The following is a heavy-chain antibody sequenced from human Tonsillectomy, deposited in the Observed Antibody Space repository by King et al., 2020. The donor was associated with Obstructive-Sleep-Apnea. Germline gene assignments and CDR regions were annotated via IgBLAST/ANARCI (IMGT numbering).Heavy chain of an antibody. J-gene: IGHJ6*02. CDR3: AKSTVPHYYFYGMDV. Sequence: VQLVESGGVVVQPGGSLRLSCAASGFTFDDYTMHWVRQAPGKGLEWVSLISWDGVSTYSADSVKGRFTISRDNSKNSLYLQMNSLRSEDTALYYCAKSTVPHYYFYGMDVWGQGTTVTVSS. CDR1: GFTFDDYT. V-gene: IGHV3-43*01. D-gene: IGHD4-17*01. CDR2: ISWDGVST.